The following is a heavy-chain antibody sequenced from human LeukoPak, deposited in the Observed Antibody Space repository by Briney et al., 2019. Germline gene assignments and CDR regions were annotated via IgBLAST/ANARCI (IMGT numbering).Heavy chain of an antibody. Sequence: ASVKDSCKASGYTFSSYGISWVRQAPGQGLEWMGWISGYNGNTNYAQKLQGRATMTTDTSTSTVYMELRSLRSDDTAVYYCVRIHYDFWSGYNNWFDSWGQGTLVTVSS. D-gene: IGHD3-3*01. J-gene: IGHJ5*01. V-gene: IGHV1-18*01. CDR3: VRIHYDFWSGYNNWFDS. CDR1: GYTFSSYG. CDR2: ISGYNGNT.